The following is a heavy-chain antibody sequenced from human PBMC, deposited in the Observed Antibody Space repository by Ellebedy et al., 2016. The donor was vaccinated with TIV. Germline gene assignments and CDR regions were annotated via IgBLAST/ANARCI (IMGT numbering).Heavy chain of an antibody. CDR3: ARVGYKFGSPIWDY. Sequence: ASVKVSCKASAYTFKGHYMHWVRQAPGQGLEWMGMIDPTSGRANYAQTLQGRVTMTADTSARTVYMELNSLRSQDTAVYYCARVGYKFGSPIWDYWGQGTLVTVSS. CDR2: IDPTSGRA. D-gene: IGHD1-1*01. CDR1: AYTFKGHY. V-gene: IGHV1-46*02. J-gene: IGHJ4*02.